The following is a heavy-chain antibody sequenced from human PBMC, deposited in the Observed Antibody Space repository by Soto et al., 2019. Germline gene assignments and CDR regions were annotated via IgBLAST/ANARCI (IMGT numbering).Heavy chain of an antibody. D-gene: IGHD2-21*02. J-gene: IGHJ6*02. CDR2: IIPILGIA. CDR1: GGTFSSYT. Sequence: QVQLVQSGAEVKKPGSSVKVSCKASGGTFSSYTISWVRQAPGQGLEWMGRIIPILGIANYAQKFQGRVTITADKSTSTDYMELSSMRSEDTAVYCCASRLAYCGGDCHTYYGMDVWGQGTTVTVSS. V-gene: IGHV1-69*02. CDR3: ASRLAYCGGDCHTYYGMDV.